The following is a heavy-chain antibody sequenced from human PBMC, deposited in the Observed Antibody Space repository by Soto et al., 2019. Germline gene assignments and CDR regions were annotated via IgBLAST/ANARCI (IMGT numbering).Heavy chain of an antibody. Sequence: SETLSLTCTVSGDSISDYFYWSWIRQPVGKGLEWIGRIYTDGTTKYNPSLKGRVTLSLDKSKNQFSLRLSSVTAADTAVYYFAREVRGGFTGIFDQWGRGSRVTVSS. CDR1: GDSISDYFY. CDR2: IYTDGTT. V-gene: IGHV4-4*07. CDR3: AREVRGGFTGIFDQ. J-gene: IGHJ4*02. D-gene: IGHD2-15*01.